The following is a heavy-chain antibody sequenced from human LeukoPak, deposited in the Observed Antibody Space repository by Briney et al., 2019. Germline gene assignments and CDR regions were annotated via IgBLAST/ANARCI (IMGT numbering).Heavy chain of an antibody. CDR2: IIPIFGTA. Sequence: ASVKVSCKASGGTFSSYTISWVRQAPGQGLEWMGGIIPIFGTANYAQKFQGRVTITADESTSTAYMELSSLRSEDTAVYYCARVGMYYDFWSGSNNWFDPWGQGTLVTVSS. J-gene: IGHJ5*02. CDR3: ARVGMYYDFWSGSNNWFDP. CDR1: GGTFSSYT. D-gene: IGHD3-3*01. V-gene: IGHV1-69*13.